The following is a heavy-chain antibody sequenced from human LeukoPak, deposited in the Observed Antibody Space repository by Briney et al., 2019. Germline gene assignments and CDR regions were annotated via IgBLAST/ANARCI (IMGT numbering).Heavy chain of an antibody. D-gene: IGHD6-13*01. CDR3: AKDGRVEQQLYYFDY. CDR1: GFTFSSYA. Sequence: GGSLRLSCAASGFTFSSYAVSWVRQAPGKGLEWVSTISASGGNTFYADSVKGRFTVSRDNSKNTLHLQMNSLRAEDTAVYYCAKDGRVEQQLYYFDYWGQGALVTVSS. CDR2: ISASGGNT. V-gene: IGHV3-23*01. J-gene: IGHJ4*02.